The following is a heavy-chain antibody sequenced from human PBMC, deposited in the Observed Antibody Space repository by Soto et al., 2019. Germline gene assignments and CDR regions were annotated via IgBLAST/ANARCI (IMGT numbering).Heavy chain of an antibody. V-gene: IGHV1-3*01. CDR1: GYSFTTYA. J-gene: IGHJ4*02. CDR3: TRSAVRPSGGLIGPFAY. Sequence: QVQLVQSGAEGKKPGASVKVSCKASGYSFTTYAMHWVRQAPGQRLEWMGWINAGNGNTKYSQKLQGRVTITRDTSASTAYMELRSLRSEDTAVYYCTRSAVRPSGGLIGPFAYWGQGTLVTVSS. D-gene: IGHD3-16*02. CDR2: INAGNGNT.